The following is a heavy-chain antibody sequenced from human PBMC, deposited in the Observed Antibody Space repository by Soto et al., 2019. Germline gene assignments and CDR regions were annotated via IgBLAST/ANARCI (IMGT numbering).Heavy chain of an antibody. CDR3: ARGAAARPYYYFGMDV. J-gene: IGHJ6*02. V-gene: IGHV3-21*01. CDR2: ISSSSSYI. D-gene: IGHD6-6*01. CDR1: GFTFSSYS. Sequence: PGGSLRLSCAASGFTFSSYSMNWVRQAPGKGLEWVSSISSSSSYIYYADSVKGRFTISRDNAKNSLYLQMNSLRAEDTAVYYCARGAAARPYYYFGMDVWGQGTTVTVSS.